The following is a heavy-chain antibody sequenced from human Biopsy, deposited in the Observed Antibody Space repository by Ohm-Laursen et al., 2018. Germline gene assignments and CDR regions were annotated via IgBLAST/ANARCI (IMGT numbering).Heavy chain of an antibody. CDR1: GYTFSNYA. V-gene: IGHV1-69*13. Sequence: SVKVSCKASGYTFSNYAISWVRQAPGQGLEWMGGIIPIFGTANYAQKFQGRVTITADESTSTAYMELSSLRSDDTAVYYCARDALGGGSYRFFYWGQGSLVTVSS. CDR3: ARDALGGGSYRFFY. D-gene: IGHD1-26*01. J-gene: IGHJ4*02. CDR2: IIPIFGTA.